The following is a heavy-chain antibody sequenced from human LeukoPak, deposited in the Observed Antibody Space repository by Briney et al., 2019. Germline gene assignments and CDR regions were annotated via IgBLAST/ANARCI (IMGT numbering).Heavy chain of an antibody. CDR2: IGGSNGIT. Sequence: PGGSLRLSCAASGFTFSSYAMSWVRQAPGKGLEWVSVIGGSNGITFYVGSVKGRFTISRDNSKDTLYLQMNSLRAEDTAVYYCGRDLGGRSGYWGQGTLVTVSS. V-gene: IGHV3-23*01. D-gene: IGHD1-26*01. CDR3: GRDLGGRSGY. J-gene: IGHJ4*02. CDR1: GFTFSSYA.